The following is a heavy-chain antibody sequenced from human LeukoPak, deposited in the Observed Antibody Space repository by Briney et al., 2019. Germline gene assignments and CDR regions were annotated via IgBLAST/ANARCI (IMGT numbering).Heavy chain of an antibody. Sequence: GGSLRLSCAASGFTFSSYAMSRVRQAPGKGLEWVSAISGSGGSTYYADSVKGRFTISRDNSKNTLYLQMNSLRAEDTAVYYCAKDPPYNWNYDWFDPWGQGTLVTVSS. CDR2: ISGSGGST. D-gene: IGHD1-7*01. CDR1: GFTFSSYA. J-gene: IGHJ5*02. CDR3: AKDPPYNWNYDWFDP. V-gene: IGHV3-23*01.